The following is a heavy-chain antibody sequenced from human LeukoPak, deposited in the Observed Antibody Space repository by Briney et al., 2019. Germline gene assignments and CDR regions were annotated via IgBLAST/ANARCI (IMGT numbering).Heavy chain of an antibody. V-gene: IGHV4-4*07. CDR3: AKSNGYGLVDI. D-gene: IGHD3-10*01. CDR1: GGSISSYY. CDR2: IYTSGST. Sequence: ASETLSLTCTVSGGSISSYYWSWIRQPAGKGLEWIGRIYTSGSTNYNPSLKSRVTMSVDTSKNQFSLKLTSVTAADTAVYYCAKSNGYGLVDIWGQGTMVTVSS. J-gene: IGHJ3*02.